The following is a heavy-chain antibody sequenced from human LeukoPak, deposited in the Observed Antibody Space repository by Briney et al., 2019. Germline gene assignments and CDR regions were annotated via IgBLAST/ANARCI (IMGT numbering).Heavy chain of an antibody. V-gene: IGHV3-20*04. CDR3: ARGVYSNYSNYYYMDV. J-gene: IGHJ6*03. CDR2: IRWSGGST. D-gene: IGHD4-11*01. CDR1: GFRFDDYG. Sequence: PGGSLRLSCAASGFRFDDYGMSWVRQAPGKGLEWVSGIRWSGGSTGYADSVKGRFIISRDNAKNSLYLQMNSLRAEDSALYYCARGVYSNYSNYYYMDVWGKGTTVTVSS.